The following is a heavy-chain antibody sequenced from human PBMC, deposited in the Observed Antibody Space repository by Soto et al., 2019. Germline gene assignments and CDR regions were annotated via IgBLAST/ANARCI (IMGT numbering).Heavy chain of an antibody. J-gene: IGHJ4*02. CDR1: GGCINTIY. V-gene: IGHV4-4*07. CDR3: AREGSYSAYNFAHGIQLWSFDF. CDR2: IFSSGST. D-gene: IGHD5-12*01. Sequence: ALSGTCIVSGGCINTIYWSWVRQPAGKGLEWIGRIFSSGSTSFNPSLESRVAMSVDTSKNHFSLNLSSVTAADMAVYYCAREGSYSAYNFAHGIQLWSFDFWGQGALVPVSS.